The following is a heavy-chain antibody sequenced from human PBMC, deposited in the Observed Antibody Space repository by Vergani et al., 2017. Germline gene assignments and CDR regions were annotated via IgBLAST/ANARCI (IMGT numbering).Heavy chain of an antibody. V-gene: IGHV1-18*04. D-gene: IGHD3-16*02. CDR2: ISAYNGNT. CDR3: ARPFNGDFLWGSYLY. Sequence: QVQLVQSGAEVKKPGASVKVSCKASGYTFTSYGISWVRQAPGQGLEWMGWISAYNGNTNYAQELQGRVTMTTDTSTSTAYMELRSLRSDDTAGYYCARPFNGDFLWGSYLYWGQGTLVTVSS. CDR1: GYTFTSYG. J-gene: IGHJ4*02.